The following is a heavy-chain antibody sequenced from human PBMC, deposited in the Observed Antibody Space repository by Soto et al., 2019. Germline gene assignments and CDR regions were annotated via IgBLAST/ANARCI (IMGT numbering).Heavy chain of an antibody. CDR1: GYTFTSYA. CDR2: INAGNGNT. D-gene: IGHD6-19*01. Sequence: GASVKVSCKASGYTFTSYAMHWVRQAPGQRLEWMGWINAGNGNTKYSQKFQGRVTITRDTSASTAYMELSSLRSEDTAVYYCARGQQLWYSSGWYGAYYFDYWGQGTLVTVSS. J-gene: IGHJ4*02. CDR3: ARGQQLWYSSGWYGAYYFDY. V-gene: IGHV1-3*01.